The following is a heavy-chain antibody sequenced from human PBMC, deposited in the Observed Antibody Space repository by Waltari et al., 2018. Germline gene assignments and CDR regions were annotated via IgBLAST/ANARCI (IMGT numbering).Heavy chain of an antibody. CDR1: GFPFSSFA. V-gene: IGHV3-23*01. Sequence: EVQLLESGGGLVQPGGSLRLSCDASGFPFSSFAMYWVRQAPGKGLEWVSAMSEGGGRTFDADSVKGRVTISRDNAKNSVFLQMNSLRVEDTAVYYCARDSDWAFHFWGQGTLVTVSS. CDR3: ARDSDWAFHF. D-gene: IGHD3-9*01. CDR2: MSEGGGRT. J-gene: IGHJ4*02.